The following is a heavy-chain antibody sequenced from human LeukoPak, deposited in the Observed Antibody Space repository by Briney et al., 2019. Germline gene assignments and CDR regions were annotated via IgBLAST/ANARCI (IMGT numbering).Heavy chain of an antibody. CDR2: ISGDGGTT. Sequence: GGSLRLSCAASGFTFSSYSMNWVRQAPGKGLEWVSVISGDGGTTFYAPFLKGRFTISRDNSKNTVYLQMNSLRAEDTAIYSCARVRSGYYLDTWGQGTLVTVSS. V-gene: IGHV3-23*01. D-gene: IGHD3-3*01. CDR1: GFTFSSYS. J-gene: IGHJ4*02. CDR3: ARVRSGYYLDT.